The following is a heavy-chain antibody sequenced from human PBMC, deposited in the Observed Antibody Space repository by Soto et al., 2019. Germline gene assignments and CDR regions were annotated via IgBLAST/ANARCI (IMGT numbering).Heavy chain of an antibody. CDR3: AKGNYYDSSGYRGWFDP. CDR1: GFTFSSHG. CDR2: ISYDGSNK. Sequence: LRLSCAASGFTFSSHGMHWVRQAPGKGLEWVAVISYDGSNKYYADSVKGRFTISRDNSKNTLYLQMNSLRAEDTAVYYCAKGNYYDSSGYRGWFDPWGQGTLVTVSS. V-gene: IGHV3-30*18. D-gene: IGHD3-22*01. J-gene: IGHJ5*02.